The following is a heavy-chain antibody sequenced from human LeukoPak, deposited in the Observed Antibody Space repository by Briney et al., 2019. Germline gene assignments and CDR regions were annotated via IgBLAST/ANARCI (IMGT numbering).Heavy chain of an antibody. CDR1: GGSISSGSYY. Sequence: SEALSLTCTVSGGSISSGSYYWSWIRQPAGKGLEWIGRIYTSGSTNYNPSLKSRVTISVDTSKNQFSLKLSSVTAADTAVYYCASARDGYNWSYWGQGTLVTVSS. CDR2: IYTSGST. J-gene: IGHJ4*02. CDR3: ASARDGYNWSY. V-gene: IGHV4-61*02. D-gene: IGHD5-24*01.